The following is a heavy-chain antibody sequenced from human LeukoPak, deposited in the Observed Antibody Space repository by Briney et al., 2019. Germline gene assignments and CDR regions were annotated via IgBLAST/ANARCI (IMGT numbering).Heavy chain of an antibody. D-gene: IGHD2-15*01. J-gene: IGHJ4*02. CDR2: ISSSGSTI. Sequence: PGGSLRLSCAASGFTFSSYEMNWVRQAPGKGLEWVSYISSSGSTIYYADSVQGRFTISRDNAKNSLYLQMNSLRAEDTAVYYCARDGYCSGGDCSNTLGVFDYWGQGTLVTVSS. CDR1: GFTFSSYE. CDR3: ARDGYCSGGDCSNTLGVFDY. V-gene: IGHV3-48*03.